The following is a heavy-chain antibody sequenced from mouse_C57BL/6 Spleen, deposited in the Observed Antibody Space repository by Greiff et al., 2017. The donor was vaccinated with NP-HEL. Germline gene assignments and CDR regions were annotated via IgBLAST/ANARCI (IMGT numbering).Heavy chain of an antibody. J-gene: IGHJ2*01. CDR2: IDPSDCYT. V-gene: IGHV1-69*01. CDR3: ARGDSNYPFDY. Sequence: QVQLQQSGAELVMPGASVKLSCKASGYTFTSYRMHWVKQRPGQGLEWIGEIDPSDCYTYYNQEFKGKATFTVDKSSSTAYMQLSSLTSEDSALYYCARGDSNYPFDYWGQGTTLTVSS. CDR1: GYTFTSYR. D-gene: IGHD2-5*01.